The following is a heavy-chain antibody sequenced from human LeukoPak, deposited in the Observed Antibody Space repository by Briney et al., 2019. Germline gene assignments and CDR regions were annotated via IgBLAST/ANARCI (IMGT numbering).Heavy chain of an antibody. D-gene: IGHD5-12*01. CDR3: ARDSGGLRAPSDY. Sequence: ASVRVSCKASGYTFTGYYMHWVRQAPGQGLEWMGWINPNSGGTNYAQKFQGRVTVTRDTSISTAYMELSRLRSDDTAVYYCARDSGGLRAPSDYWGQGTLVTVSS. V-gene: IGHV1-2*02. CDR1: GYTFTGYY. J-gene: IGHJ4*02. CDR2: INPNSGGT.